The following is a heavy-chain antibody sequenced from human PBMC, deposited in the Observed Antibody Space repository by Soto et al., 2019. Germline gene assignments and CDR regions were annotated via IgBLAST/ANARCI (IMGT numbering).Heavy chain of an antibody. CDR3: ASREVDTPMVNYY. D-gene: IGHD5-18*01. V-gene: IGHV4-34*01. Sequence: SETLSLTCAVYGGSFSGYYWSWIRQPPGKGLEWIGEINHSGSTNYNPSLKSRVTLSVDTSKNQFSLKLRSVTAADTAVYYGASREVDTPMVNYYWGQGTLVTVS. J-gene: IGHJ4*02. CDR1: GGSFSGYY. CDR2: INHSGST.